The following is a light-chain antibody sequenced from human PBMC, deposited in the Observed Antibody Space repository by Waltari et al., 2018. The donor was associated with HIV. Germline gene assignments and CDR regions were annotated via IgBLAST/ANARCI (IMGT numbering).Light chain of an antibody. Sequence: LSASVGDRVTISCRASQGIRNYLAWFQQKPGRAPKLLIFGATTLHTGVPSRFSGSGSGTQFTLTINGLQPEDFATYYCQQHNTYPLTFGPGTRVDVK. V-gene: IGKV1-9*01. CDR2: GAT. J-gene: IGKJ3*01. CDR3: QQHNTYPLT. CDR1: QGIRNY.